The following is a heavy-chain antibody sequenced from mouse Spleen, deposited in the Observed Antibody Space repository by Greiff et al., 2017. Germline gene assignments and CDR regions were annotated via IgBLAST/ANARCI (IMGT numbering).Heavy chain of an antibody. CDR2: IRSKSNNYAT. J-gene: IGHJ3*01. CDR3: VRHEGDGYDVFAY. V-gene: IGHV10-1*01. D-gene: IGHD2-2*01. CDR1: GFSFNTYA. Sequence: EVKLVESGGGLVQPKGSLKLSCAASGFSFNTYAMNWVRQAPGKGLEWVARIRSKSNNYATYYADSVKDRFTISRDDSESMLYLQMNNLKTEDTAMYYCVRHEGDGYDVFAYWGQGTLVTVSA.